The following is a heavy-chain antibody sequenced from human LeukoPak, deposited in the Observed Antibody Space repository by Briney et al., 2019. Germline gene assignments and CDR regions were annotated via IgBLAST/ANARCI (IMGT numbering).Heavy chain of an antibody. J-gene: IGHJ4*02. CDR3: AKDPQKWESYFDY. Sequence: PGGSLRLSCAASGFTFSSYGMHWVRQAPGKGLEWVAFTRYDGSNKYYADSVKGRFTISRDNSKNMLYQQMNSLRAEDTAVYYCAKDPQKWESYFDYWGQGTLVTVSS. V-gene: IGHV3-30*02. D-gene: IGHD1-26*01. CDR2: TRYDGSNK. CDR1: GFTFSSYG.